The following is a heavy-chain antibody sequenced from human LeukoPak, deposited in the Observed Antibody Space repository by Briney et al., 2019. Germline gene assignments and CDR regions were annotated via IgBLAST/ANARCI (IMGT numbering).Heavy chain of an antibody. CDR1: GFTFSSYW. J-gene: IGHJ4*02. CDR2: IKQDGSEK. Sequence: PGGSLRLSCAASGFTFSSYWMSWVRQAPGKGLEWVANIKQDGSEKYYVDSVKGRFTISRDNSKDTLYLQMNSLRAEDTAVYYCHVYYYGSGSYTYWGQGTLVTVSS. CDR3: HVYYYGSGSYTY. D-gene: IGHD3-10*01. V-gene: IGHV3-7*03.